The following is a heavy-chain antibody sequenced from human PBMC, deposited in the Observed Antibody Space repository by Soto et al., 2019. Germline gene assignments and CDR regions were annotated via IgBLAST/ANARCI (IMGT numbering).Heavy chain of an antibody. J-gene: IGHJ4*02. Sequence: ASVKVSCKASGYTFTSHGISWVRHAPGQGIEWMGWISAYNGNTNYAQKLQGRVTMTTDTSTSTAYMELRSLRSDDTAMYYCARREFLEWPQSDDWGQGTLVTVSA. CDR3: ARREFLEWPQSDD. CDR2: ISAYNGNT. V-gene: IGHV1-18*01. D-gene: IGHD3-3*01. CDR1: GYTFTSHG.